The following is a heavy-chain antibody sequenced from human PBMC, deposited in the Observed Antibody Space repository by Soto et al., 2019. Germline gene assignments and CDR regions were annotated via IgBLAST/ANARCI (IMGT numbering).Heavy chain of an antibody. Sequence: EAQLLESGGELIQPGGSLRLSCAASGFTYSSHGMSWVRQAPGKGLEWIAGLSRGGGSTYYADSVKGGFTISRDNSKNTLDLIMNSLRVEDTALYYCARDGQYRTDGFDIWGQGTMVTVSS. J-gene: IGHJ3*02. CDR2: LSRGGGST. D-gene: IGHD5-12*01. CDR3: ARDGQYRTDGFDI. V-gene: IGHV3-23*01. CDR1: GFTYSSHG.